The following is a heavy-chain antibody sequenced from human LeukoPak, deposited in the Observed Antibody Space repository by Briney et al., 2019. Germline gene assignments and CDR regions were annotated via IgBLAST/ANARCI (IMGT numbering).Heavy chain of an antibody. Sequence: GGSLRLSCAASGFTFSSYSMFWVRQAPGKGLEWVSSISSSSSYIYYADSAKGRFTISRDNAKNSLYLQMNSLRAEDTAVYYCASNLRAIAAPDTGDYWGQGTLVTVSS. V-gene: IGHV3-21*01. CDR1: GFTFSSYS. CDR3: ASNLRAIAAPDTGDY. CDR2: ISSSSSYI. J-gene: IGHJ4*02. D-gene: IGHD6-13*01.